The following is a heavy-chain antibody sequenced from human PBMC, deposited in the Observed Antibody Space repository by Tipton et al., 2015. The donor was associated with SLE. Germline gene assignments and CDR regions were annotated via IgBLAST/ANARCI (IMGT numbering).Heavy chain of an antibody. Sequence: PGLVKPSETLSLTCSVSGGSISGTSHYWGWIRQPPGKGLEWIGRIYSSGSTIYNPSLKSRLTLSLDMSNNQFSLRVRSVTAADTAVYYCARGGGSYYDYWGQGRLVTVSS. CDR2: IYSSGST. V-gene: IGHV4-61*05. D-gene: IGHD1-26*01. J-gene: IGHJ4*02. CDR3: ARGGGSYYDY. CDR1: GGSISGTSHY.